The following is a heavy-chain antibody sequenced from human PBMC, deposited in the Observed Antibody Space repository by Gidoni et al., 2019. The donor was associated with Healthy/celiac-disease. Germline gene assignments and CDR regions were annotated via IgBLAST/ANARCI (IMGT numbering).Heavy chain of an antibody. CDR1: GGALSGYY. CDR2: INHSGST. D-gene: IGHD3-10*01. J-gene: IGHJ4*02. Sequence: QVQLQQWGAGLLKPSETLSLTCAVYGGALSGYYWSWIRQPPGKGLEWIGEINHSGSTNYNPSLKCRVTISVDTSKNQFSLKLSSVTAADTAVYYCARVDGPYYGSGSYYDYWGQGTLVTVSS. V-gene: IGHV4-34*01. CDR3: ARVDGPYYGSGSYYDY.